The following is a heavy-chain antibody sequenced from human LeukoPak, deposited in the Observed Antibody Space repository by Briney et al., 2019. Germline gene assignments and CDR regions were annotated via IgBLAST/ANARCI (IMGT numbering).Heavy chain of an antibody. V-gene: IGHV5-51*01. CDR1: GYTFTSYW. D-gene: IGHD6-19*01. J-gene: IGHJ4*02. Sequence: GESLKISCKGSGYTFTSYWIGWVRQMPGKGLEWMGIIYPGDSDTKYSPSFQGQATISADKSISTAYLQWSSLMASDTAIYYCARLIAVTPLGYFDYWGQGTLVTVSS. CDR2: IYPGDSDT. CDR3: ARLIAVTPLGYFDY.